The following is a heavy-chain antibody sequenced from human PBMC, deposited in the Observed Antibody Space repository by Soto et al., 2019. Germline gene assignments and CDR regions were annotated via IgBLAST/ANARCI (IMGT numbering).Heavy chain of an antibody. D-gene: IGHD3-10*01. V-gene: IGHV1-8*01. CDR2: MNPNSGNT. Sequence: ASVKVSCKASGYTFTSYDINWVRQATGQGLEWMGWMNPNSGNTGYAQKLQGRVTMTRNTSISTAYMELSSLRSEDTAVYYCARGGYYYGSGSYSSYYFDYWGQGTLVTVSS. CDR3: ARGGYYYGSGSYSSYYFDY. CDR1: GYTFTSYD. J-gene: IGHJ4*02.